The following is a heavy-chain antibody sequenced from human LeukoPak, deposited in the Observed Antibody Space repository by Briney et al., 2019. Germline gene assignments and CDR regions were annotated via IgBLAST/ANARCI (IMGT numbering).Heavy chain of an antibody. Sequence: PSETLSLTCTVSGGSISSYYWSWIRQPAGKRLEWIGRIYTSGSTNYNASLKSRVSMSVDTSKNQFSLKLGSVTAADTAVFYCARENSGSYREFDYWGQGTLVTVSS. V-gene: IGHV4-4*07. CDR2: IYTSGST. CDR3: ARENSGSYREFDY. D-gene: IGHD1-26*01. J-gene: IGHJ4*02. CDR1: GGSISSYY.